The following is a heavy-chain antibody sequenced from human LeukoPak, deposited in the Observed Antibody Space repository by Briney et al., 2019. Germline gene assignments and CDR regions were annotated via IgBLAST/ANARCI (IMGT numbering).Heavy chain of an antibody. CDR3: ARDQPFDP. CDR1: RFTDCSNY. Sequence: GVSVRLSCAASRFTDCSNYMSWAGQAPGKGVEWGSDIYSGGSTYYADSVKGRFTISRDNSKTTLYLQMNSLSAEDTAVYYCARDQPFDPWGQGTLVTVSS. J-gene: IGHJ5*02. V-gene: IGHV3-66*02. CDR2: IYSGGST.